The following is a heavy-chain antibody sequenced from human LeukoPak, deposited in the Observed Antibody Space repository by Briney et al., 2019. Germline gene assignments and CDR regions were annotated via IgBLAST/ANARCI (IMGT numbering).Heavy chain of an antibody. CDR2: INPNSGVT. V-gene: IGHV1-2*02. CDR1: GYTFTGYY. Sequence: ASVKVSCKASGYTFTGYYMHWVRQAPGQGLEWMGWINPNSGVTNYAQKFQGRVTMTRDTSISTAYMELSRLRSDDTAVYYCARGYIVLLDFDYWGQGTLVTASS. CDR3: ARGYIVLLDFDY. D-gene: IGHD2-8*01. J-gene: IGHJ4*02.